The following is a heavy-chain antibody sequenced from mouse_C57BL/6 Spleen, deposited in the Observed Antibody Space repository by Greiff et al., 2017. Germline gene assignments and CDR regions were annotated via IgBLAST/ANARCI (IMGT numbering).Heavy chain of an antibody. J-gene: IGHJ3*01. CDR2: ISDGGSYT. Sequence: EVKLMESGGGLVKPGGSLKLSCAASGFTFSSYAMSWVRQTPEKRLEWVATISDGGSYTYYPDNVKGRFTISRDNAKNNLYLQMSHLKSEDAAMYYCARGRDYYGSSLFSYRGPGHLVTVSA. D-gene: IGHD1-1*01. CDR3: ARGRDYYGSSLFSY. CDR1: GFTFSSYA. V-gene: IGHV5-4*03.